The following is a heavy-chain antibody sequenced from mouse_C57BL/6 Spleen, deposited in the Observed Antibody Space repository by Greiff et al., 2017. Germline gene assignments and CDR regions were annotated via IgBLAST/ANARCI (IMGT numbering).Heavy chain of an antibody. Sequence: EVQRVESGGGLVKPGGSLKLSCAASGFTFSSYTMSWVRQTPEKRLEWVATICGGGGNTYYPDSVKGRFTISRDNAKNTLYLQMSSLRSEDTALYYCARQDYGSSYGFAYWGQGTLVTVSA. CDR2: ICGGGGNT. CDR3: ARQDYGSSYGFAY. D-gene: IGHD1-1*01. J-gene: IGHJ3*01. CDR1: GFTFSSYT. V-gene: IGHV5-9*01.